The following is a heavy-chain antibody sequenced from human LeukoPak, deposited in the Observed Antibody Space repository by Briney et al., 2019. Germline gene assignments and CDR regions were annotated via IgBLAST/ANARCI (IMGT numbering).Heavy chain of an antibody. V-gene: IGHV3-7*03. CDR2: IKADGSEK. D-gene: IGHD6-19*01. J-gene: IGHJ3*02. Sequence: GGSLRLSCAASGFTFTNYWMSWVRQAPGKGLEWVANIKADGSEKYYVDSVKGRFTISRDNAKNSLYLQMNSLRAEDTAVYYCARAVDDAFDIWGQGTMVTVSS. CDR3: ARAVDDAFDI. CDR1: GFTFTNYW.